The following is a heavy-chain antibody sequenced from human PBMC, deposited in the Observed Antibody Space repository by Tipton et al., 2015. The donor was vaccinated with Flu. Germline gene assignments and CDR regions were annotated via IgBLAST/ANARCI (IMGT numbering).Heavy chain of an antibody. J-gene: IGHJ4*02. CDR2: ITGSGTTT. D-gene: IGHD6-13*01. CDR3: VKDLSAVGSFDS. V-gene: IGHV3-23*04. Sequence: QLVQSGGGLVKPGRSLRLSCAASGFTFRRSAMHWVRQTPVRGLEWVSGITGSGTTTYYADSVKGRFTISRDNSQNTLFLQMSSLTAEDAATYHCVKDLSAVGSFDSWGQGTLVTVSS. CDR1: GFTFRRSA.